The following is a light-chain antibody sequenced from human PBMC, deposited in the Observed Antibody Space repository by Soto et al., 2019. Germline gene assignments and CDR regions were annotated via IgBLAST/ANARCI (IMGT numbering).Light chain of an antibody. CDR2: DAS. V-gene: IGKV3-15*01. Sequence: EIVLTQYPSTLSLSPGERATLSCRASQSVSSYLAWYQQKPGQAPRLLIYDASNRATGISARFSGSGSGTEFTLTISSLQSEDFGVYYCQQYNNWWPFCQRAKVDI. CDR3: QQYNNWWP. CDR1: QSVSSY. J-gene: IGKJ1*01.